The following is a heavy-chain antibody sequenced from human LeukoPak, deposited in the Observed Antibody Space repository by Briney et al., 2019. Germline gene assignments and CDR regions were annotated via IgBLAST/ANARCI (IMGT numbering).Heavy chain of an antibody. Sequence: PGGSLRLSCAASGFTFSSYSMNWVRQAPGKGLEWVSSISGSSSYIYYAATVKGRFTISRDNAKNSLYLQMYRLRAADTAVYYYARDPGSGYVNNWFDPWGQGTLVTVSS. V-gene: IGHV3-21*01. J-gene: IGHJ5*02. CDR2: ISGSSSYI. D-gene: IGHD3-22*01. CDR1: GFTFSSYS. CDR3: ARDPGSGYVNNWFDP.